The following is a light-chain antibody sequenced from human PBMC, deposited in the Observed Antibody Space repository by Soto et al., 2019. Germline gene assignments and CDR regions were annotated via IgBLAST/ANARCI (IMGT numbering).Light chain of an antibody. Sequence: QSVLTQPPSVSAAPGQRVTISCSGSSSNIGTSSVSWYQHLPGTVPKLLMYENNERPSGIPDRFSGSKSATSATLDITGLQTGDEADYYCGAWDDSVGTYVFGTGTKVT. CDR1: SSNIGTSS. CDR3: GAWDDSVGTYV. V-gene: IGLV1-51*02. CDR2: ENN. J-gene: IGLJ1*01.